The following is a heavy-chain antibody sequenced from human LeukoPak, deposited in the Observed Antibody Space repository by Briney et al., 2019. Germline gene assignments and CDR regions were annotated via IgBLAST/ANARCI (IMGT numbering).Heavy chain of an antibody. D-gene: IGHD6-13*01. CDR1: AFSVSSNG. V-gene: IGHV3-30*03. CDR2: ISYDGSNK. CDR3: ARGAYSSSWLNFDY. J-gene: IGHJ4*02. Sequence: PGPSLRLAFAPAAFSVSSNGTHSVRQAPGKGLEWVAVISYDGSNKYYADSVKGRFTISRDNSKNTLYLQMNSLRAADTAVYYCARGAYSSSWLNFDYWGQGTLVTVSS.